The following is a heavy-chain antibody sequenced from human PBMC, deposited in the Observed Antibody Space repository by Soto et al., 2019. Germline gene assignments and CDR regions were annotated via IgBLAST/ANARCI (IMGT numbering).Heavy chain of an antibody. CDR3: ARDHRLWGSGSYYEGLDY. D-gene: IGHD3-10*01. CDR1: GFTFSSYG. V-gene: IGHV3-33*01. J-gene: IGHJ4*02. Sequence: GGSLRLSCAASGFTFSSYGMHWVRQAPGKGLEWVAVIWYDGSNKYYADSVKGRFTISRDNSKNTLYLQMNSLRAEDTAVYYCARDHRLWGSGSYYEGLDYWGQGTLVTVSS. CDR2: IWYDGSNK.